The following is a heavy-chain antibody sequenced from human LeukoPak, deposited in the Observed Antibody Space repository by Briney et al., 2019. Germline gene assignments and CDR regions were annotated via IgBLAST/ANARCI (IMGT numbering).Heavy chain of an antibody. CDR1: GFSFSTNW. V-gene: IGHV3-7*05. CDR3: ARDYE. D-gene: IGHD3-3*01. Sequence: GGSLRLSCAASGFSFSTNWMTCVRQAPGQGLEWVANISPGGSEIYYVDSVKGRFTISRDNAKNSLFLQMNSLRAEDRAVYYCARDYEWGQGSLVTVSS. CDR2: ISPGGSEI. J-gene: IGHJ4*02.